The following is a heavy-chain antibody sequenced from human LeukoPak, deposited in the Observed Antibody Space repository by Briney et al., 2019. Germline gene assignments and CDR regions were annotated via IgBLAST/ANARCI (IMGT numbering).Heavy chain of an antibody. Sequence: PSETLSLTCAVYGGSFSGYYWSWIRQPPGKGLEWIGEINHSGSTNYNPSLKSRVTISVDTSKNQFSLRLTSVTAADTAVYYCARGIPGRSIDYWGQGTLVTVSS. J-gene: IGHJ4*02. CDR1: GGSFSGYY. CDR3: ARGIPGRSIDY. CDR2: INHSGST. V-gene: IGHV4-34*01. D-gene: IGHD3-16*02.